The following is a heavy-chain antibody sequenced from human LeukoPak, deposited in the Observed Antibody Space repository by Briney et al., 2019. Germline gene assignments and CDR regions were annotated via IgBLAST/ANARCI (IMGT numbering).Heavy chain of an antibody. CDR3: AKDTVIGVAALWDI. Sequence: GGSLRLSCAASGFTFDDYAMSWVRQAPGKGLEWVSAISGSGGSTYYADSVKGRFTISRDNSKNTLYLQMNSLRAEDTAVYYCAKDTVIGVAALWDIWGQGTMVTVSS. CDR1: GFTFDDYA. D-gene: IGHD6-19*01. J-gene: IGHJ3*02. CDR2: ISGSGGST. V-gene: IGHV3-23*01.